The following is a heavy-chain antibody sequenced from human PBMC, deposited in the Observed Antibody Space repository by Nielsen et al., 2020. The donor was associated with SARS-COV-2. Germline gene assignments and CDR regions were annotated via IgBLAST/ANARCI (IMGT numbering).Heavy chain of an antibody. CDR3: ARDNFRRSVDGSGRPLYYYYGMDV. J-gene: IGHJ6*02. D-gene: IGHD3-10*01. V-gene: IGHV4-61*01. CDR1: GGSVSSGSYY. Sequence: SETLSLTCTVSGGSVSSGSYYWSWIRQPPGKGLEWIGYIYYSGTTNYSPSLKSRVTISVDTSKNQFSLKLSSVTAADTAVYYCARDNFRRSVDGSGRPLYYYYGMDVWGQGTTVTVSS. CDR2: IYYSGTT.